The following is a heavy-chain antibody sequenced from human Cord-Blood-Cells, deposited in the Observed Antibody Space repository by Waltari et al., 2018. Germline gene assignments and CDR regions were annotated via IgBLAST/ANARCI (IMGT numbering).Heavy chain of an antibody. J-gene: IGHJ4*02. V-gene: IGHV4-34*01. CDR2: INHSGST. CDR1: GGSFSGYY. CDR3: AREPHGRGYYVLD. D-gene: IGHD3-22*01. Sequence: QVQLQQWGAGLWNPSETLSLTCAVHGGSFSGYYWSWIPQPPGKGLEWIGEINHSGSTNYNPSLKSRVTISVDTSKNQFSLKLSSVTAADTAVYYCAREPHGRGYYVLDWGQGTLVTVSS.